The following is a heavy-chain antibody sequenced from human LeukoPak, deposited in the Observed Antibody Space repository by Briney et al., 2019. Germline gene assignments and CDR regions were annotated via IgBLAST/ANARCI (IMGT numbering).Heavy chain of an antibody. V-gene: IGHV4-59*01. Sequence: SETLSLTCTVSGGSISSYYWSWIRQPPGKGLEWIGYIYYSGSTNYNPSLKSRVTISVDTSKNQFSLKLSSVTAADTAVYYCARHPDYYGSGSSNWFDPWGQGTLVTASS. J-gene: IGHJ5*02. CDR1: GGSISSYY. CDR2: IYYSGST. CDR3: ARHPDYYGSGSSNWFDP. D-gene: IGHD3-10*01.